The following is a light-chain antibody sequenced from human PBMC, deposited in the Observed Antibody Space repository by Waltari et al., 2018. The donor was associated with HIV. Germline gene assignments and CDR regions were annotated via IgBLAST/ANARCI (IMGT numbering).Light chain of an antibody. V-gene: IGLV2-23*02. CDR3: CSYAGSSTFWV. J-gene: IGLJ3*02. Sequence: QSALTQSASVSGSPGQSITISCTGTSSAVGSYNLVSWYQQHQGKAPKVMIYEVSKRPSGVSNRFSGSKSGNTASLTISGLQAEDEADYYCCSYAGSSTFWVFGGGTKLTVL. CDR1: SSAVGSYNL. CDR2: EVS.